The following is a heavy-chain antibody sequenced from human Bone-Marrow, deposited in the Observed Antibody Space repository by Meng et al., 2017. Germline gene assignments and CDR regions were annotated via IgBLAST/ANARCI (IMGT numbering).Heavy chain of an antibody. J-gene: IGHJ4*02. CDR2: ISSSSSYI. CDR3: ARDLVFGELLGFDY. D-gene: IGHD3-10*02. Sequence: LSLTCAASGFTFSSYSMNWVRQAPGKGLEWVSSISSSSSYIYYADSVKGRFTISRDNAKNSLYLQMNSLRAEDTAVYYCARDLVFGELLGFDYWGQGTLVTVSS. CDR1: GFTFSSYS. V-gene: IGHV3-21*01.